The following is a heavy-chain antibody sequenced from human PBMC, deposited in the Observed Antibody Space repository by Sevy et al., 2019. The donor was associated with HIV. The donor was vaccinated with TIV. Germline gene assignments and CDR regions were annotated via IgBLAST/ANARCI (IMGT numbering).Heavy chain of an antibody. D-gene: IGHD1-1*01. V-gene: IGHV1-2*02. CDR2: INSAGT. Sequence: ASVKVSCKTSGSTFSDDYIHWVRQAPGERLEWVGWINSAGTNYAETFQGRVTMTRDASITTAYMELNSLRSDDMATYYCATSANLDTSWFDPWGQGVVVTVSS. CDR3: ATSANLDTSWFDP. CDR1: GSTFSDDY. J-gene: IGHJ5*02.